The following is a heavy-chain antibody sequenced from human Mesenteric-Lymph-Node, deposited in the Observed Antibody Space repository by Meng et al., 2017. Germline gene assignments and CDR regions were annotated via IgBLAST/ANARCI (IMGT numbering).Heavy chain of an antibody. D-gene: IGHD6-13*01. J-gene: IGHJ4*02. Sequence: QVQLQQWGAGLLKPSETLSLPCAAHGGSFSGYYWSWIRQPPGKGLEWIGEINHSGSTNYNPSLKSRVTISVDTSKNQFSLKLSSVTAADTAVYYCARGGGNSWYIDYWGQGTLVTVSS. CDR1: GGSFSGYY. V-gene: IGHV4-34*01. CDR2: INHSGST. CDR3: ARGGGNSWYIDY.